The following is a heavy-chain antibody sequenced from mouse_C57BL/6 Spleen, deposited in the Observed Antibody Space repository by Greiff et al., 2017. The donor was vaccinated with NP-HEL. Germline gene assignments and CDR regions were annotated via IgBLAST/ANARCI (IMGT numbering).Heavy chain of an antibody. J-gene: IGHJ2*01. CDR2: IVPSDSYT. CDR3: ARRAQALFDY. D-gene: IGHD3-2*02. Sequence: QVQLQQPGAELVMPGASVKLSCKASGYTFTSYWMHWVKQRPGHGLEWIGEIVPSDSYTNYNQKFKGKSTLTVDKSSSTAYMQLSSLTSEDSAVYYCARRAQALFDYWGKGTTLTVSS. CDR1: GYTFTSYW. V-gene: IGHV1-69*01.